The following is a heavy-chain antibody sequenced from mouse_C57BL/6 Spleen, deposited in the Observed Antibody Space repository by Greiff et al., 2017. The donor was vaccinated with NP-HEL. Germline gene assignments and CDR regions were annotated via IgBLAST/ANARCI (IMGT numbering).Heavy chain of an antibody. J-gene: IGHJ3*01. CDR1: GFTFSSYG. Sequence: EVKLMESGGDLVKPGGSLKLSCAASGFTFSSYGMSWVRQTPDKRLEWVATISSGGSYTYYPDSVKGRFTISRDNAKNTLYLQMSSLKSEDTAMYYCARPEDGYPWFAYWGQGTLVTVSA. CDR3: ARPEDGYPWFAY. D-gene: IGHD2-3*01. V-gene: IGHV5-6*01. CDR2: ISSGGSYT.